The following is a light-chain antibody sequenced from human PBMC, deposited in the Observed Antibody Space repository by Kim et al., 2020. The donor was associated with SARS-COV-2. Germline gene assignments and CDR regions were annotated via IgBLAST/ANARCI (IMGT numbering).Light chain of an antibody. J-gene: IGKJ1*01. CDR3: QQYDIWPLT. V-gene: IGKV3-15*01. CDR2: AAS. Sequence: VSPGERPTLSCRASQSISGNLAWYQQKPGQAPRLLIYAASTRATDIPARFSGSGSGTEFTLTISSLQSEDFAVYYCQQYDIWPLTFGQGTKVDIK. CDR1: QSISGN.